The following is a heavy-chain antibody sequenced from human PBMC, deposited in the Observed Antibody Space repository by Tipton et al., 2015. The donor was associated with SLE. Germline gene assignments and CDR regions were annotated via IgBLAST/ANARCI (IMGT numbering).Heavy chain of an antibody. V-gene: IGHV4-61*08. CDR1: GGSISSGDYY. D-gene: IGHD7-27*01. J-gene: IGHJ3*02. CDR2: VYFSGTT. CDR3: ASDRLPGDHDAFDI. Sequence: TLSLTCTVSGGSISSGDYYWSWIRQPPGKGLEWIGYVYFSGTTNYNPSLKSRVTISVDTSKNQFSLKLSSVTAADTAVYYCASDRLPGDHDAFDIWGQGTMVTVSS.